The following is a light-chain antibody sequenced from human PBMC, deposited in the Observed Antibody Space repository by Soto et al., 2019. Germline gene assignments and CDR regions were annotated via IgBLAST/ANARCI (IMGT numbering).Light chain of an antibody. J-gene: IGKJ1*01. CDR2: GAS. CDR1: QSVSTN. CDR3: QQYNYWPQT. V-gene: IGKV3-15*01. Sequence: EIVMTQSPGTLSLSPGERATLSCRASQSVSTNLAWYQQIPGQAPRLLIYGASTRATGIPARFSGSGSGTEFALAISSLQSEDFAVYYCQQYNYWPQTFGLGTKVDIK.